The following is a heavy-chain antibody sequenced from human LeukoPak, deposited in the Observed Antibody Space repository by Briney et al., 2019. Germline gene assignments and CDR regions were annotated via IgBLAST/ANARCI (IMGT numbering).Heavy chain of an antibody. CDR2: IYSGGST. V-gene: IGHV3-53*04. CDR1: GFTVSSNY. CDR3: ARGRLLMGGYYFDY. D-gene: IGHD2-21*02. Sequence: GGSLRLSCAASGFTVSSNYMSWVRQAPGKGLEWVSVIYSGGSTYYADSVKGRFTISRHNSKNTLYLQMSSLRAEDTAVYYCARGRLLMGGYYFDYWGQGTLVTVSS. J-gene: IGHJ4*02.